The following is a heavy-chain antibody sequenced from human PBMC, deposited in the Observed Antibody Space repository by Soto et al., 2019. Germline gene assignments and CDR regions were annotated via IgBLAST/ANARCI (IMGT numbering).Heavy chain of an antibody. Sequence: ASVKVSCKASGYTFTSYDINWVRQATGQGLEWMGWMNPNNGNTGYAQKFRGRVTITRNRSVSTAYMELSSLRSEDMVVYSCVTFPPPLGYCSSTSCYEFFWFDPWGQGTLVTVSS. V-gene: IGHV1-8*03. CDR3: VTFPPPLGYCSSTSCYEFFWFDP. CDR1: GYTFTSYD. J-gene: IGHJ5*02. D-gene: IGHD2-2*01. CDR2: MNPNNGNT.